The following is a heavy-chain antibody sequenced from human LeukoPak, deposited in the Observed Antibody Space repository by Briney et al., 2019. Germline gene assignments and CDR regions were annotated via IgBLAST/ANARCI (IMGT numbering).Heavy chain of an antibody. Sequence: PSETLSLTCSVSGGSVDSNYDYWGWIRQPPGKGLEWIGSISYTGATHYSPSLESRVTISLDTSKNQFSLKLASVTPADTAVYYCAREGTRWADENWFDPWGQGSLVIVSS. V-gene: IGHV4-39*07. J-gene: IGHJ5*02. CDR3: AREGTRWADENWFDP. CDR2: ISYTGAT. D-gene: IGHD1-26*01. CDR1: GGSVDSNYDY.